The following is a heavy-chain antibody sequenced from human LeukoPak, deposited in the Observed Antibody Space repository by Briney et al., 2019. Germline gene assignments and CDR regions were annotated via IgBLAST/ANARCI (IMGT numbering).Heavy chain of an antibody. Sequence: SETLSLTCTVSGGSISSSSYYWGWIRQPPGKGLEWIGSICYSGSTYYNPSLKSRVTISVDTSKNQFSLKLSSVTAADTAVYCCARYSSSSPLDWGQGTLVTVSS. V-gene: IGHV4-39*01. CDR1: GGSISSSSYY. CDR3: ARYSSSSPLD. J-gene: IGHJ4*02. CDR2: ICYSGST. D-gene: IGHD6-6*01.